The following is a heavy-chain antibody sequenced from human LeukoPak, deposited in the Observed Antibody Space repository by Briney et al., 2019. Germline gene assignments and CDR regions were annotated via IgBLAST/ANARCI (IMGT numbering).Heavy chain of an antibody. CDR3: AKDVFELRYFDAWFDP. J-gene: IGHJ5*02. CDR1: GFTFSSYW. V-gene: IGHV3-23*01. Sequence: RPGGSLRLSCAASGFTFSSYWMHWVRQAPGKGLEWVSAISGSGGSTYYADSVKGRFTISRDNSKNTLYLQMNSLRAEDTAVYYCAKDVFELRYFDAWFDPWGQGTLVTDSS. D-gene: IGHD3-9*01. CDR2: ISGSGGST.